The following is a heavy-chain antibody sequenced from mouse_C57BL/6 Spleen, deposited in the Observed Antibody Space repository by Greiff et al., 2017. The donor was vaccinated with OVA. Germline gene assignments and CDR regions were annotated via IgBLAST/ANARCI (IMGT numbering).Heavy chain of an antibody. V-gene: IGHV1-55*01. Sequence: QVQLQQPGAELVKPGASVKMSCKASGYTFTSYWITWVKQRPGQGLEWIGDIYPGSGSTNYNEKFKSKATLTVDTSSSTAYMQLSSLTSEDSAVYYCARGGYYSNYERFAYWGQGTLVTVSA. CDR3: ARGGYYSNYERFAY. D-gene: IGHD2-5*01. CDR1: GYTFTSYW. CDR2: IYPGSGST. J-gene: IGHJ3*01.